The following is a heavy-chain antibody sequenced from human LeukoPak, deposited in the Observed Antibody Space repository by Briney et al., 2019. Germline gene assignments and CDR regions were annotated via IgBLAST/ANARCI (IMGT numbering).Heavy chain of an antibody. V-gene: IGHV3-20*04. J-gene: IGHJ3*02. CDR3: ARTSHDAFDI. Sequence: PGGSLRLSCAASGFTFDGYGMNWVRQAPGKGLEWVTGAYWNGVSTGYADPVKGRFTISRDNAKNSLYLQMNSLRAEDTALYYCARTSHDAFDIWGQGTMVTVSS. CDR2: AYWNGVST. CDR1: GFTFDGYG.